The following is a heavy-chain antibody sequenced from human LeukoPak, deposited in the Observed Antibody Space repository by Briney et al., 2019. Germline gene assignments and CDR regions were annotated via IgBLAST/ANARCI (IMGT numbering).Heavy chain of an antibody. CDR1: GGSISLGGYC. V-gene: IGHV4-31*03. D-gene: IGHD6-19*01. Sequence: RSESESLMCTVSGGSISLGGYCWSWIRQHAGKGLEWFGYIYDSGSTYYDPSLKSRVTISVDTSKNPFSLKLNSLTAADRAVYYCARYGIAVAFNWFDHWGQGTLVTVSS. J-gene: IGHJ5*02. CDR2: IYDSGST. CDR3: ARYGIAVAFNWFDH.